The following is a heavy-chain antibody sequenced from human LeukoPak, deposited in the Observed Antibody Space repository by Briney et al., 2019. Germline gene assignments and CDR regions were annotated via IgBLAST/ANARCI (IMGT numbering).Heavy chain of an antibody. CDR2: IIPIFGTA. CDR1: GGTFSSYA. Sequence: SVKVSCKASGGTFSSYAISWVRQAPGQGLEWMGGIIPIFGTANYAQKFQGRVTITTDESTSTAYMELSSLRSEDTAVYYCATAPDYYSSGSYYWGYWGQGTLVTVSS. J-gene: IGHJ4*02. CDR3: ATAPDYYSSGSYYWGY. V-gene: IGHV1-69*05. D-gene: IGHD3-10*01.